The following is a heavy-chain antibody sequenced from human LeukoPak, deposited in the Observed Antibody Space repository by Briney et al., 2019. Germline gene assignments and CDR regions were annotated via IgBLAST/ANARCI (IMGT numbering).Heavy chain of an antibody. CDR1: GFTFSNYV. V-gene: IGHV3-48*02. CDR3: ARDNDWAFHY. D-gene: IGHD3-9*01. Sequence: GGSLRLSCAASGFTFSNYVMSWIRQAPGKGLEWVSYINHNGEMIFYPDFVKGRFTISRDNAKNSLYLQMNSLRDEDTAVYYCARDNDWAFHYWGQGTLVTVSS. J-gene: IGHJ4*02. CDR2: INHNGEMI.